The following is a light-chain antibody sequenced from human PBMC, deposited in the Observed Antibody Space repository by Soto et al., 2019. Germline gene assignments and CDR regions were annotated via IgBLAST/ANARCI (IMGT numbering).Light chain of an antibody. CDR1: SSDVGGYNY. Sequence: QSALTQPASVSGSPGQSITISCTGTSSDVGGYNYVSWYQLHPGKAPKLMVYEVSNRPSGVSNRFSGSKSGNTASLTISGLQAEDEADYYCSSYTSSTAYVFETGTKVTVL. CDR2: EVS. J-gene: IGLJ1*01. V-gene: IGLV2-14*01. CDR3: SSYTSSTAYV.